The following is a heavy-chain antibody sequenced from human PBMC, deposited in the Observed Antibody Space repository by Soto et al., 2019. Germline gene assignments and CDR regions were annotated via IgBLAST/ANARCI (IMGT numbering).Heavy chain of an antibody. J-gene: IGHJ4*02. CDR3: ARGVVPAAHSLSGDY. Sequence: SETLSLTCTVSGGSISSYYWSWIRQPPGKGLEWIGYIYYSGSTNYNPSLKGRVTISVDTSKNQFSLKLSSVTAADTAVYYCARGVVPAAHSLSGDYWGQGTLVTVS. CDR1: GGSISSYY. V-gene: IGHV4-59*01. D-gene: IGHD2-2*01. CDR2: IYYSGST.